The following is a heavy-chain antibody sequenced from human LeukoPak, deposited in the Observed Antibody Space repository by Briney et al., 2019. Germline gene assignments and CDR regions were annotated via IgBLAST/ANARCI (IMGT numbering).Heavy chain of an antibody. CDR1: GGSISSYY. CDR3: AREGPSSSGSYLNCFDP. Sequence: SETLSLTCTVSGGSISSYYWSWIRQPAGEGLEWIGRIYTSGSTNYNPSLKSRVTMSVDASKDQFSLKLSSVTAADTAVYYCAREGPSSSGSYLNCFDPWGQGTLVTVSS. D-gene: IGHD1-26*01. J-gene: IGHJ5*02. V-gene: IGHV4-4*07. CDR2: IYTSGST.